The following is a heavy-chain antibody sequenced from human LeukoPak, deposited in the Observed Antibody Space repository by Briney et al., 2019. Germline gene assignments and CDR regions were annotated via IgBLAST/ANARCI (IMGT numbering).Heavy chain of an antibody. Sequence: GASVKVSCKASGYTFTGYYMHWVRQAPGQGLEWMGWINPNSGGTNYAQKFQGRVTMTRDTSISTAYMELSRLRSDDTAVYYCATDRAPGDWYFDLWGRGTLVTVSS. V-gene: IGHV1-2*02. CDR3: ATDRAPGDWYFDL. J-gene: IGHJ2*01. CDR1: GYTFTGYY. D-gene: IGHD3-10*01. CDR2: INPNSGGT.